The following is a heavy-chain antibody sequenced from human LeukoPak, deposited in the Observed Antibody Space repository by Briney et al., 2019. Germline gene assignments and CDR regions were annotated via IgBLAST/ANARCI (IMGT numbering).Heavy chain of an antibody. CDR2: IKQDGSGK. Sequence: RSLRLSCVVSGFTVSSYSMHWVRQAPGKGLEWVANIKQDGSGKYYVDSVKGRFTISRDNAKNSLYLQMNSLRAEDTAVYYCARRGIPVDYWGQGTLVTVSS. V-gene: IGHV3-7*01. CDR3: ARRGIPVDY. J-gene: IGHJ4*02. CDR1: GFTVSSYS. D-gene: IGHD3-16*01.